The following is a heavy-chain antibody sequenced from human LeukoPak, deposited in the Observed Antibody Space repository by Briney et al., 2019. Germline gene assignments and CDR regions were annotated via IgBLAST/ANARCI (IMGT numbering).Heavy chain of an antibody. CDR3: ARGPDSSSGWYEYYYYYMDV. CDR1: GYTFTGYY. CDR2: INPNSGGT. J-gene: IGHJ6*03. V-gene: IGHV1-2*02. D-gene: IGHD6-19*01. Sequence: ASVKVSCKASGYTFTGYYMHWVRQAPGQGLEWMGWINPNSGGTNYAQKFQGRVTMTRDTSISTAYMELSRLRSDDTAVYYCARGPDSSSGWYEYYYYYMDVWGKGTTVTVSS.